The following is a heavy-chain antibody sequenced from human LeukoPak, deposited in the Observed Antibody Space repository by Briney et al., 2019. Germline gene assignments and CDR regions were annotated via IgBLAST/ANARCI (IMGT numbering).Heavy chain of an antibody. CDR1: GGSISSYY. V-gene: IGHV4-4*07. CDR3: AILVRSPRYYFDY. J-gene: IGHJ4*02. Sequence: SETLSLTRTVSGGSISSYYCSWIRQPAGKGLEWIGRIYTSGSTNYNPSLKSRVTMSADTSKNQFSLKLSSVTSADNAVYYCAILVRSPRYYFDYWGQGTLVTVSS. CDR2: IYTSGST. D-gene: IGHD2/OR15-2a*01.